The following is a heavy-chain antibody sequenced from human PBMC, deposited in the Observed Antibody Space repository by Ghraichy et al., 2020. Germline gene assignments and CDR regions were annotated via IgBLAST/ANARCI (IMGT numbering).Heavy chain of an antibody. Sequence: GGSLRLSCAASGFTFSDYYMNWIRQAPGKGLEWVSYISSSGSTIYYADSVKGRFTISRDNAKNSLYLQMNSLRAEDTAVYYCARDLELNYYYYAMDVWGQGTTVTVSS. CDR1: GFTFSDYY. J-gene: IGHJ6*02. CDR2: ISSSGSTI. CDR3: ARDLELNYYYYAMDV. D-gene: IGHD1-7*01. V-gene: IGHV3-11*01.